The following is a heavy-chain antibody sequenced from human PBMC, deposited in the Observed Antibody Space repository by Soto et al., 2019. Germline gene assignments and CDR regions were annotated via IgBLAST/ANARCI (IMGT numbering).Heavy chain of an antibody. J-gene: IGHJ3*01. CDR1: GFTFNNAW. V-gene: IGHV3-15*01. CDR3: NTEPGGYT. CDR2: IKSQADGGIM. Sequence: EVQLVESGGGLVKPGGYLRLSCAASGFTFNNAWMNWVRQAPGKGREWVGRIKSQADGGIMDYAAPVRGRFTISRDDSKNTVYLQMNSLNTEDTAMYYCNTEPGGYTWGQGTMVTVSS. D-gene: IGHD6-19*01.